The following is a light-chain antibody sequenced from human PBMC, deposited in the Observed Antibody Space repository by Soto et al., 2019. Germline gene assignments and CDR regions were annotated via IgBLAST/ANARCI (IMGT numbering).Light chain of an antibody. CDR1: SSDVGGYNY. J-gene: IGLJ1*01. CDR2: DVS. CDR3: CSYAGSYTWV. V-gene: IGLV2-11*01. Sequence: QSALTQPRSVSGSPGQSVTISCTGTSSDVGGYNYVSWYRQDPGKAPKLMIYDVSKRPSGVPDRFSGSKSGNTASLTISGLQAEDEADYYCCSYAGSYTWVFVTGTKLTVL.